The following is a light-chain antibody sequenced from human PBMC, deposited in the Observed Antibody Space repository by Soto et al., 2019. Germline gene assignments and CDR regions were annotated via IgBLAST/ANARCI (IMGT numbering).Light chain of an antibody. Sequence: EVVLTQSPVTLSLSPGERATLSCRASQSVSSPYLAWYQQKPGQPPRLLIYGASSRATDIPDRFIGSGSGTQLTLPIASLAPEAFAMSYCQQYRSSSFTFGRGTKVDI. J-gene: IGKJ3*01. CDR3: QQYRSSSFT. V-gene: IGKV3-20*01. CDR2: GAS. CDR1: QSVSSPY.